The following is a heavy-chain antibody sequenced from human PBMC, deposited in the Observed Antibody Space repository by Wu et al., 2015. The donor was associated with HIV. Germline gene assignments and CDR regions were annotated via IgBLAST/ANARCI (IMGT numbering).Heavy chain of an antibody. J-gene: IGHJ1*01. CDR3: AKDYGIVGSTLPEYFQH. CDR1: GYSFTDNY. D-gene: IGHD2-21*01. V-gene: IGHV1-2*02. Sequence: QVQLMQSGAEVRKPGASVKVSCKTSGYSFTDNYIHWVRQAPGQGLEWMGWINPNSGGSKSPQKFQGRVTMTRDTSVSTVYLELTRLKFDDTAMYYCAKDYGIVGSTLPEYFQHWGQGTWSPSPQ. CDR2: INPNSGGS.